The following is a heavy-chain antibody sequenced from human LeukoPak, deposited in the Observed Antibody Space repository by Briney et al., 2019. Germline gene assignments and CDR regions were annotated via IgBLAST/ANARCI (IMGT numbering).Heavy chain of an antibody. Sequence: GGSLRLSCAASGCTVSTNFMNWVRQAPGKGLEWVSIMYSGGSTCYADSVKGRFTISRDDSKNTVCLQMNSLRADDTAMYYCARGYCTGTNCLVDYWGQGTLVTVSS. J-gene: IGHJ4*02. CDR3: ARGYCTGTNCLVDY. D-gene: IGHD2-8*02. V-gene: IGHV3-53*01. CDR2: MYSGGST. CDR1: GCTVSTNF.